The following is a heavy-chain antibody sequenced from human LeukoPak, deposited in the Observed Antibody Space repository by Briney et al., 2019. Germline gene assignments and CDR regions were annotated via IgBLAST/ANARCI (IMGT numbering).Heavy chain of an antibody. J-gene: IGHJ4*02. CDR2: IYYSGST. CDR1: GGSISSYY. Sequence: SETLSLTCTVSGGSISSYYWGWIRQPPGKGLEWIGSIYYSGSTYYNPSLKSRVTISVDTSKNQFSLKLSSVTAADTAVYYCARIIPTIAAAPRGFDYWGQGTLVTVSS. D-gene: IGHD6-13*01. CDR3: ARIIPTIAAAPRGFDY. V-gene: IGHV4-39*01.